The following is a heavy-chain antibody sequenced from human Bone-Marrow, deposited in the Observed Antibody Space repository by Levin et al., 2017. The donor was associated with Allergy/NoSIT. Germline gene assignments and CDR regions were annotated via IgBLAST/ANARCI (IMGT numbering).Heavy chain of an antibody. J-gene: IGHJ6*02. D-gene: IGHD3-9*01. CDR2: ISSSGET. CDR1: GGSISSTDYY. Sequence: SETLSLTCTVSGGSISSTDYYWSWIRQSPGQGLDWVGFISSSGETYYNPSLSSRLRLSVDTSNNQFSLELTSVTAADTAVYYCARNPAHYNIMTGPYYYYYGLDVWGQGTNVAVSS. CDR3: ARNPAHYNIMTGPYYYYYGLDV. V-gene: IGHV4-30-4*01.